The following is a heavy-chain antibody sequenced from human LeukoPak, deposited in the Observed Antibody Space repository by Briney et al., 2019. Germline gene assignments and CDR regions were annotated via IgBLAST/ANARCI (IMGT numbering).Heavy chain of an antibody. Sequence: GESLKISCKDSGYSFTSYWIGWVRQMPGKGLEWMGIIYPGDSDTRYSPSFQGQVTISADKSISTAYLQWSSLKASDTAMYYCARLANDYVWGSYRYYYFDYWGQGTLVTVSS. D-gene: IGHD3-16*02. CDR2: IYPGDSDT. CDR1: GYSFTSYW. CDR3: ARLANDYVWGSYRYYYFDY. J-gene: IGHJ4*02. V-gene: IGHV5-51*01.